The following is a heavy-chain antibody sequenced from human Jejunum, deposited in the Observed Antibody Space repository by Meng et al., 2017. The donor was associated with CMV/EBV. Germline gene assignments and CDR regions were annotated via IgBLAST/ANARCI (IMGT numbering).Heavy chain of an antibody. CDR1: GYTFASYG. CDR3: ARGTPGRSYSDY. Sequence: RSGAEVQKPGASVRVSCEASGYTFASYGISWLRQAPGQGLEWMGWFVNNVDTYSAQKFQGRVTMTTDTHTSTAFMELRSLRSDDTAVYYCARGTPGRSYSDYWGQGTLVTVSS. CDR2: FVNNVDT. V-gene: IGHV1-18*01. D-gene: IGHD3-10*01. J-gene: IGHJ4*02.